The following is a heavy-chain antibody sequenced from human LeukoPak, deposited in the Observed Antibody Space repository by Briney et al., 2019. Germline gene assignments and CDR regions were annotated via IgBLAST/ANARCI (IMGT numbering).Heavy chain of an antibody. J-gene: IGHJ6*02. CDR2: INHNGNVN. D-gene: IGHD3-16*01. CDR1: GFTFSSHS. V-gene: IGHV3-7*03. CDR3: ARGGGLDV. Sequence: PGGSLRLSRAASGFTFSSHSMNWARQAPGKGLEWVASINHNGNVNYYVDSVKGRFTISRDNAKNSLYLQMSNLRAEDTAVYFCARGGGLDVWGQGATVTVSS.